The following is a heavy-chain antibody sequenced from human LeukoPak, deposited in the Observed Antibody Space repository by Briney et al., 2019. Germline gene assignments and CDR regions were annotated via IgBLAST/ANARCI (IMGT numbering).Heavy chain of an antibody. CDR1: GFIFGDYL. CDR2: ISGGTT. D-gene: IGHD6-19*01. J-gene: IGHJ4*02. V-gene: IGHV3-49*03. Sequence: PGGSLRLSCTASGFIFGDYLMSWFRRAPGKGREGIGVISGGTTEYAASVKGGFTISRDDSTSIAYVQMNSLTTEDTAVYYCSRGSGWLSVYWGQGTLVTVSS. CDR3: SRGSGWLSVY.